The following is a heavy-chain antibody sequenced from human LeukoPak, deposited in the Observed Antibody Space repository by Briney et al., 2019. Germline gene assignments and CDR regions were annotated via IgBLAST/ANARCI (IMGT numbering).Heavy chain of an antibody. Sequence: SETLSLTCTVSGGSINSGGYYWSWIRQHPGKGLEWIGYIYYSGSTYYNPSLKSRVTISVDTSKNQFSLKLSSVTAADTAVYYCARSPGSSWYWFDPWGQGTLVTVSS. CDR1: GGSINSGGYY. D-gene: IGHD6-13*01. CDR2: IYYSGST. J-gene: IGHJ5*02. CDR3: ARSPGSSWYWFDP. V-gene: IGHV4-31*03.